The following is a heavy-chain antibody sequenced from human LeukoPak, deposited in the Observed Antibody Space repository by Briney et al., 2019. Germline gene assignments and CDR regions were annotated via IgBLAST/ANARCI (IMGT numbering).Heavy chain of an antibody. V-gene: IGHV3-74*01. CDR1: GFTFRSYW. CDR3: ARAGGGVVRGLLDP. CDR2: INSDGSST. D-gene: IGHD3-10*01. J-gene: IGHJ5*02. Sequence: GGSLRLSCAASGFTFRSYWVHWVRQAPGKGLVWVSRINSDGSSTSYADSAKGRFTISRDNAKNSLYLQMNSLRAEDTALYYCARAGGGVVRGLLDPWGQGTLVTVSS.